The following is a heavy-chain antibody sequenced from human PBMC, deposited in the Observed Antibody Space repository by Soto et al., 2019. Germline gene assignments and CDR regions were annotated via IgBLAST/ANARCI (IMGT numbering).Heavy chain of an antibody. V-gene: IGHV3-15*01. D-gene: IGHD3-3*01. CDR1: GFTFSNAW. CDR3: TSQYYDFWSGYYVGNDY. CDR2: IKSKTAGGTT. Sequence: GGSLRLSCAASGFTFSNAWMSWVRQAPGKGLEWVGRIKSKTAGGTTDYAAPVKGRFTISRDDSKNTLYLQMNSLKTDDTAVYYCTSQYYDFWSGYYVGNDYWGQGTLVTVSS. J-gene: IGHJ4*02.